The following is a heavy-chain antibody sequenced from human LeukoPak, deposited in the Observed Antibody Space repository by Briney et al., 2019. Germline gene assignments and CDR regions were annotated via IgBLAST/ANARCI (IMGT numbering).Heavy chain of an antibody. CDR2: IHFSGAT. CDR3: AREIAVAGSAFDI. J-gene: IGHJ3*02. D-gene: IGHD6-19*01. V-gene: IGHV4-30-4*08. CDR1: GGSITSGDWY. Sequence: SQTLSLTCTVSGGSITSGDWYWSWIRQPPGKGLEWIGHIHFSGATFYNPSLNSRITISSDTSKSQFSLKLTSVAAADAAVYYCAREIAVAGSAFDIWGQGAMVTVSS.